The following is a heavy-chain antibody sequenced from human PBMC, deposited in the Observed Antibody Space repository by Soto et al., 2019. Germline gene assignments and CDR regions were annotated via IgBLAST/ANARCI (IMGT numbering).Heavy chain of an antibody. CDR2: IGGTGGST. J-gene: IGHJ6*02. CDR1: GFTFSSYA. Sequence: EVQLLESGGGLVQPGGSLRLSCAASGFTFSSYAMIWVRHAPGKGLEWVSAIGGTGGSTYYADSVKGRFTISRDNSKNTLYLQMNSLIAEDTAVYYCAKAAYCSTTSCYRNYGMDVWGQGTTVTVSS. CDR3: AKAAYCSTTSCYRNYGMDV. V-gene: IGHV3-23*01. D-gene: IGHD2-2*01.